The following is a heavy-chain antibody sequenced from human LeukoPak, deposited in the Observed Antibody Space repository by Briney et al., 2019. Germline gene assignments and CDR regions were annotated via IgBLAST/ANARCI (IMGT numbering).Heavy chain of an antibody. CDR3: ARHLGCSSTSCYANDWYFDL. V-gene: IGHV4-59*08. CDR1: GGSISSYY. Sequence: SETLSLTCTVSGGSISSYYWSWIRQPPGKGLEWIGYIYYSGSTNYNPSLKSRVTISVDTSKNQFSLKLSSVTAADTAVYYCARHLGCSSTSCYANDWYFDLWGRGTLVTVSS. J-gene: IGHJ2*01. CDR2: IYYSGST. D-gene: IGHD2-2*01.